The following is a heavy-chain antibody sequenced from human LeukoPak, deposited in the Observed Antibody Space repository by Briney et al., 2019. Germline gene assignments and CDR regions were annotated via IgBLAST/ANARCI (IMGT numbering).Heavy chain of an antibody. CDR2: IYTSGST. Sequence: SETLSRTCTVSGGSISSYYWSWIRQPAGKGLEWIGRIYTSGSTNYNPSLKSRVTMSVDTSKNQFSLKLSSVTAADTAVYYCARDTVAGLYFDYWGQGTLVTVSS. V-gene: IGHV4-4*07. CDR1: GGSISSYY. D-gene: IGHD6-19*01. CDR3: ARDTVAGLYFDY. J-gene: IGHJ4*02.